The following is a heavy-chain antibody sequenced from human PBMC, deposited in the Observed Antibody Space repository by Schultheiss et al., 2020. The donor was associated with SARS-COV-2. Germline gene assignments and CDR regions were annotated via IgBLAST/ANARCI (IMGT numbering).Heavy chain of an antibody. CDR1: GLTFSRFG. CDR2: ISYDGSIT. J-gene: IGHJ3*01. Sequence: GGSLRLSCAASGLTFSRFGMHWVRQAPGKGLEWMATISYDGSITYYADSVKGRFTMSRDNSRNTLYLQMHILRPEDTAVYYCAKGAVAGDDAFDLWGQGTLVTVSS. CDR3: AKGAVAGDDAFDL. D-gene: IGHD6-19*01. V-gene: IGHV3-30*18.